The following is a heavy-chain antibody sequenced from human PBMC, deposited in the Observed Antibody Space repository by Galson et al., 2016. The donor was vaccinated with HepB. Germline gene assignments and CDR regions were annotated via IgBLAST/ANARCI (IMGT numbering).Heavy chain of an antibody. V-gene: IGHV4-39*07. CDR2: IHYSGTT. CDR3: AREMGRAAAGHNWFDP. CDR1: GGSISGNSYY. D-gene: IGHD6-13*01. Sequence: SETLSLTCTVSGGSISGNSYYWAWIRQPPGKGPEWIASIHYSGTTYYNLPLKSRVSISMDTAKNQFSLKLTSVTAADTAVHYCAREMGRAAAGHNWFDPWGQGTLVTVSS. J-gene: IGHJ5*02.